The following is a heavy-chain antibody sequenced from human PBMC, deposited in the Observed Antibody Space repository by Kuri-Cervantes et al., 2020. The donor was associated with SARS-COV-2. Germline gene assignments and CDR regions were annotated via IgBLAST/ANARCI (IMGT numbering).Heavy chain of an antibody. V-gene: IGHV1-69*13. J-gene: IGHJ5*02. CDR3: ARSQGYCTANSCSWNWFDP. CDR2: IIPTFDTA. Sequence: SVNVSCKASGGTFSSYSVNWVRQAPGQGLEWMGRIIPTFDTATYAQKFQGRVIFTADESSSTAYMEVNSLTSEDTAVYFCARSQGYCTANSCSWNWFDPWGQGTQVTVSS. D-gene: IGHD2-8*02. CDR1: GGTFSSYS.